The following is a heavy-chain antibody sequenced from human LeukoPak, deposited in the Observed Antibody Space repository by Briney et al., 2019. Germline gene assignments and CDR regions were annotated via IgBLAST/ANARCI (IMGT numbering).Heavy chain of an antibody. D-gene: IGHD3-10*01. J-gene: IGHJ4*02. CDR2: IYTSGST. CDR3: ARVSGDYYGSGSYYSED. CDR1: GGSISSGSYF. V-gene: IGHV4-61*02. Sequence: PSETLSLTCIVSGGSISSGSYFWNWIRQPAGKGLEWIGRIYTSGSTDYNPSLESRVTISVDTSKNQFSLKLSSVTAADTALYYCARVSGDYYGSGSYYSEDWGQGTLVTVSS.